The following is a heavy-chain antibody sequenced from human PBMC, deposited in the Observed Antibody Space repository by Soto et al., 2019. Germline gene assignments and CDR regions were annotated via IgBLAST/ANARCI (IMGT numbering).Heavy chain of an antibody. CDR1: GGTFSRDA. J-gene: IGHJ5*02. CDR3: ARGVVVVAASQLGWFDP. V-gene: IGHV1-69*01. CDR2: IIPMFGTA. Sequence: QVQLVQSGAEVKNPGSSVKVSCKASGGTFSRDAISWVQQAPGQGLEWMGGIIPMFGTAKYVQKFQGRLTITADESTTTAYMELRSLRSDDTAVYYCARGVVVVAASQLGWFDPWGQGTLVTVSS. D-gene: IGHD2-15*01.